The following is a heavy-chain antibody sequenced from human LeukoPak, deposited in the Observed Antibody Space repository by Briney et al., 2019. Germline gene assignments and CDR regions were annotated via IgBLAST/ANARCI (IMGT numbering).Heavy chain of an antibody. CDR3: ARGPGGIYGSGSYYNSGYFDY. CDR2: INHSGST. CDR1: GGSFSGYY. J-gene: IGHJ4*02. D-gene: IGHD3-10*01. Sequence: SETLSLTCAVHGGSFSGYYWSWIRQPPGKGLEWIGEINHSGSTNYNPSLKSRVTISVDTSKNQSSLKLSSVTAADTAVYYCARGPGGIYGSGSYYNSGYFDYWGQGTLVTVSS. V-gene: IGHV4-34*01.